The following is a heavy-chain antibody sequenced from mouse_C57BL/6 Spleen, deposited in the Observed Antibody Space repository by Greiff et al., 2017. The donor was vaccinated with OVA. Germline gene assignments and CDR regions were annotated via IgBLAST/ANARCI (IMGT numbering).Heavy chain of an antibody. CDR1: GYTFTDYY. V-gene: IGHV1-26*01. Sequence: EVQLQQSGPELVKPGASVKISCKASGYTFTDYYMNWVKQSHGKSLEWIGDINPNNGGTSYNQKFKGKATLTVDKSSSTAYMELRSLTSEDSAVYYCARSLYGNYADYFDYWGQGTTLTVSS. CDR2: INPNNGGT. CDR3: ARSLYGNYADYFDY. D-gene: IGHD2-1*01. J-gene: IGHJ2*01.